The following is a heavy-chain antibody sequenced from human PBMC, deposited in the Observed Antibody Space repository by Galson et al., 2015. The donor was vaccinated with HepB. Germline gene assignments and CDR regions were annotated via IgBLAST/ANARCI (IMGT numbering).Heavy chain of an antibody. CDR3: AKDHSSRYGLDAFDM. CDR1: GFTFSGYA. J-gene: IGHJ3*02. V-gene: IGHV3-23*01. D-gene: IGHD5-18*01. Sequence: SLRLSCAASGFTFSGYAMSWVRQAPGEGLEWVSAISGGGGSTYYADSVKGRFTISRDNSKDTLYPQMNSLRAEDTAIYYCAKDHSSRYGLDAFDMWGQGTMVTVSS. CDR2: ISGGGGST.